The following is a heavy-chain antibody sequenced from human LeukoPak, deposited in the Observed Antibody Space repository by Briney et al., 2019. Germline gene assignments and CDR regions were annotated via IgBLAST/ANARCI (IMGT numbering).Heavy chain of an antibody. CDR3: ARDLGYSLDY. J-gene: IGHJ4*02. D-gene: IGHD2-15*01. V-gene: IGHV3-74*01. CDR2: TNSDGSNT. CDR1: GFTFRNDW. Sequence: GGSLRLSCAASGFTFRNDWMHWVRQAPGKGLVWVSLTNSDGSNTIYADSVKGRFTVSRDNAKSTLYLQMNSLRAEDTAVYYCARDLGYSLDYWDQGTLVTVSS.